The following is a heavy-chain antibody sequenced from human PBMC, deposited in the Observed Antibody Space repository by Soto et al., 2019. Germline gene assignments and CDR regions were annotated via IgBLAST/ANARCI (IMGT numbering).Heavy chain of an antibody. CDR3: ARDAGVGYYYYGMDV. CDR1: GGSVSSGSYY. J-gene: IGHJ6*02. CDR2: IYYSGST. D-gene: IGHD1-26*01. V-gene: IGHV4-61*01. Sequence: SETLSLTRTVSGGSVSSGSYYWSWIRQPPGKGLEWIGYIYYSGSTNYNPSLKSRVTISVDTSKNQFSLKLSSVTAADTAVYYCARDAGVGYYYYGMDVWGQGTTITVSS.